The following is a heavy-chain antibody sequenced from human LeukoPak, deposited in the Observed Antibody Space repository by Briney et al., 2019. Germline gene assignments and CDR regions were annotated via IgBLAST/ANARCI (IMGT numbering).Heavy chain of an antibody. J-gene: IGHJ4*02. CDR2: VYYSGST. Sequence: SETLSLTCTVSGGSISSSFYYWGWIRQPPGKGLEWIGSVYYSGSTYYNPSLKSRVTISVDTSKNQFSLKLNSVTAADTAVYYCASRTGYNYNQEDCWGQGTLVTVSS. D-gene: IGHD3/OR15-3a*01. CDR3: ASRTGYNYNQEDC. CDR1: GGSISSSFYY. V-gene: IGHV4-39*01.